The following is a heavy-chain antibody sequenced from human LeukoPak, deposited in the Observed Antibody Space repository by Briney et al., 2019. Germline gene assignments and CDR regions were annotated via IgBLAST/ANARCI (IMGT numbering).Heavy chain of an antibody. CDR3: AKYGIEVAGKALPDW. CDR2: ISFDGSKK. D-gene: IGHD6-19*01. Sequence: PGGSLRLSCAASGFTFNNYVMHWVRQAPGKGLEWVAVISFDGSKKYSVDSVKGRFTISRDNAKNSLYLQMNSLRAEDTAVYYCAKYGIEVAGKALPDWWGQGTLVTVSS. J-gene: IGHJ4*02. V-gene: IGHV3-30*18. CDR1: GFTFNNYV.